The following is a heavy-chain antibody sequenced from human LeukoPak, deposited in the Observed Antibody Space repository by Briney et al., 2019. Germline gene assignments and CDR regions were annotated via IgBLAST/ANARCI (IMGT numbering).Heavy chain of an antibody. V-gene: IGHV3-23*01. CDR3: ARGMAAATY. CDR1: GFTFSDYV. Sequence: GGSLRLSCAASGFTFSDYVMIWVRQAPGKGLEWVSGITASGDRTFYGDSVRGRFTMSRDNSKNTVYLQMNSLRAEDTAVYYCARGMAAATYWGQGTLVTASS. J-gene: IGHJ4*02. D-gene: IGHD2-15*01. CDR2: ITASGDRT.